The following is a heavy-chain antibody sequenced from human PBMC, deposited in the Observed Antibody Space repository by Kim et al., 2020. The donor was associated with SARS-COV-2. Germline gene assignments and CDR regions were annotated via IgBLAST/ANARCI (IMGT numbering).Heavy chain of an antibody. CDR1: GFTFSSYA. D-gene: IGHD6-19*01. CDR3: AKTPLPWLGFNYFDY. J-gene: IGHJ4*02. Sequence: GGSLRLSCAASGFTFSSYAMSWVRQAPGKGLEWVSAISGSGGSTYYADSVKGRFTISRDNSKNTLYLQMNSLRAEDTAVYYCAKTPLPWLGFNYFDYWGQGTLVTVSS. V-gene: IGHV3-23*01. CDR2: ISGSGGST.